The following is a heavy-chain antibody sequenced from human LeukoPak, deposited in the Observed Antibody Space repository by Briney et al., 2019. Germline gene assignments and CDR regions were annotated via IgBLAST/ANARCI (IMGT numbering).Heavy chain of an antibody. CDR2: IFYSGST. CDR3: GRHQTMYYGMDV. CDR1: GGAISSSSYY. Sequence: SETLSLTCTVSGGAISSSSYYWGWIRQPPGKGLEWIWSIFYSGSTHYNPSLKSQVTISVDTSKNQFSLKLSSVTAADTAVYYCGRHQTMYYGMDVWGQGTTVTVSS. V-gene: IGHV4-39*01. J-gene: IGHJ6*01. D-gene: IGHD4/OR15-4a*01.